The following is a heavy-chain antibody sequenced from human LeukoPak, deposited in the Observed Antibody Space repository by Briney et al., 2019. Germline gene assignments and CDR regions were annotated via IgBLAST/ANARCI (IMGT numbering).Heavy chain of an antibody. V-gene: IGHV3-48*01. Sequence: GGSLRLSCAASGFTFSSYSMNWVRQAQGKGLEWVSYISSSSSTIYYADSVKGRFTISRDNAKNSLYLQMNSLRAEDTAVYYCARDYYGDPLDYWGQGTLVTVSS. D-gene: IGHD2-21*01. CDR3: ARDYYGDPLDY. CDR2: ISSSSSTI. J-gene: IGHJ4*02. CDR1: GFTFSSYS.